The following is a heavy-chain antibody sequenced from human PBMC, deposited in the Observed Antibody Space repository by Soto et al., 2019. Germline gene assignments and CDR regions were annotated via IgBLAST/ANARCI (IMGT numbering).Heavy chain of an antibody. J-gene: IGHJ4*02. CDR2: ITGSGGST. CDR3: AKVRYYYDSSGLYYFDY. D-gene: IGHD3-22*01. CDR1: GFTFSSYA. V-gene: IGHV3-23*01. Sequence: PGGSLRLSCAASGFTFSSYAMTWVRQAPGKGLKWVSTITGSGGSTYYADSVKGRFTISRDNSKNTLYLQMNSLRAEDTAVYYCAKVRYYYDSSGLYYFDYWGQGTLVTVSS.